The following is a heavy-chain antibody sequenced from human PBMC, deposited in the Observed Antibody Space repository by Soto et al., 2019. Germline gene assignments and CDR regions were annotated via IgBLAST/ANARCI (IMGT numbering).Heavy chain of an antibody. D-gene: IGHD1-1*01. CDR1: GFTFSYHA. CDR2: ISYDGDNK. V-gene: IGHV3-30-3*01. Sequence: QVQLVESGGGVVQPGRSLRLSCAASGFTFSYHALNWVRQAPGKGLEWVAVISYDGDNKYIAESVKGRFTISRDNSKNTGSLQMNSLRAEDTAMYFGARGTTTSAFAAMDVWGQGTTVTVSS. J-gene: IGHJ6*02. CDR3: ARGTTTSAFAAMDV.